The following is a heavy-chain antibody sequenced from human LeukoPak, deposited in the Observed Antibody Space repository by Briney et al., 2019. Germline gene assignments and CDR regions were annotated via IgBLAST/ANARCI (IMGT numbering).Heavy chain of an antibody. CDR2: IYPGDPDT. CDR3: ARHGDGYNYYYYGMDV. V-gene: IGHV5-51*01. CDR1: GYSFTSYW. Sequence: GESLKISCKGSGYSFTSYWIGWVRQMPGKGLEWMGIIYPGDPDTRYSPSFQGQVTISADKSISTAYLQWSSLKASDTAMYYCARHGDGYNYYYYGMDVWGQGTTVTVSS. J-gene: IGHJ6*02. D-gene: IGHD5-24*01.